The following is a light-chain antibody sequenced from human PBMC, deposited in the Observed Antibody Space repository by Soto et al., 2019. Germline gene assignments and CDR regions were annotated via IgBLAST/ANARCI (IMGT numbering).Light chain of an antibody. CDR2: AAS. V-gene: IGKV1-39*01. CDR1: QGISSY. Sequence: DIQMTQSPSTLSGSVGDRVTITCRASQGISSYLGWYQQKPGKAPKLLIYAASSLQSGVPSRFSGSGSGTDFTLTISSLQPEDYATYYCQQSYSTPPRYTFGQGTKVDIK. CDR3: QQSYSTPPRYT. J-gene: IGKJ2*01.